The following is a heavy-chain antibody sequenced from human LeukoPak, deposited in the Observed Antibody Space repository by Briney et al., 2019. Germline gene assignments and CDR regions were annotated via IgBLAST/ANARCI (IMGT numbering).Heavy chain of an antibody. Sequence: PGGSLRLSCEASGFTFSSYGMHWVRQAPGKGLEWVAVIWYDGSNKYFADSVKGRFTISRDNSKNTLYLQMNSLRAEDTAAYYCAKGVYTYGSMLLGFGYWGQGTLVTVSS. D-gene: IGHD5-18*01. J-gene: IGHJ4*02. V-gene: IGHV3-33*06. CDR3: AKGVYTYGSMLLGFGY. CDR1: GFTFSSYG. CDR2: IWYDGSNK.